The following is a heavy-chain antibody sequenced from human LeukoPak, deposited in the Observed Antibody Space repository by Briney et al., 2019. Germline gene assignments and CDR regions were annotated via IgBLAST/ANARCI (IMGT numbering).Heavy chain of an antibody. J-gene: IGHJ4*02. CDR3: ARDDGFGSYPGGN. Sequence: PGRSLRLSCVASGFPFRDFGMHWVRQAPDKGLEWVALTRFDGINKYNPGSVQGRFSISRDTSRNTVYLQMSRLRPEDTAVYYCARDDGFGSYPGGNWGQRTLVRVSS. CDR2: TRFDGINK. CDR1: GFPFRDFG. V-gene: IGHV3-33*01. D-gene: IGHD3-10*01.